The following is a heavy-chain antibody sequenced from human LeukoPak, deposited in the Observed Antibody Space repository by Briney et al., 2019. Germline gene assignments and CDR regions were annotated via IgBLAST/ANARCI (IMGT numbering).Heavy chain of an antibody. Sequence: GGSLRLSCAASGFTFSSYGMHWVRQAPGRGLEWVALIWYDGRNKYYADSVKGRFTISRDNSKNTLSLQLDSLRDEDTAVYYCARDGGSSGYHDALDIWGQGTMVTVSA. CDR2: IWYDGRNK. V-gene: IGHV3-33*01. D-gene: IGHD3-22*01. J-gene: IGHJ3*02. CDR1: GFTFSSYG. CDR3: ARDGGSSGYHDALDI.